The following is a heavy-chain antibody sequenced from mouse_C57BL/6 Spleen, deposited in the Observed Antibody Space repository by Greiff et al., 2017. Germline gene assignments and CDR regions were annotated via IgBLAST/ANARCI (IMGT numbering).Heavy chain of an antibody. Sequence: QVQLQQSGAELVRPGASVKLSCKASGYTFTSYGISWVKQRTGQGLEWIGEIYPRSGNTYYNEKFKGKATLTADKSSSTAYMELRSLASEDSADYCCAGDYDDDEGGFDDWGQGTTLTVSS. CDR3: AGDYDDDEGGFDD. CDR1: GYTFTSYG. CDR2: IYPRSGNT. V-gene: IGHV1-81*01. D-gene: IGHD2-4*01. J-gene: IGHJ2*01.